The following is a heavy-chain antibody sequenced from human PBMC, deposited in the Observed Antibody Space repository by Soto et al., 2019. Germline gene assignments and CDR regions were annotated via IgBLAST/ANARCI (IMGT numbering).Heavy chain of an antibody. CDR1: GYTLTELS. D-gene: IGHD3-9*01. CDR3: ATGPTSYYDILTGPGRPDWFDP. CDR2: FDPEDGET. V-gene: IGHV1-24*01. J-gene: IGHJ5*02. Sequence: GASLKVSCKVSGYTLTELSMHWVRQAPGKGLEWMGGFDPEDGETIYAQKFQGRVTMTEGTSTDTAYMELSSLRSEDTAVYYCATGPTSYYDILTGPGRPDWFDPWGQGTLVTVSS.